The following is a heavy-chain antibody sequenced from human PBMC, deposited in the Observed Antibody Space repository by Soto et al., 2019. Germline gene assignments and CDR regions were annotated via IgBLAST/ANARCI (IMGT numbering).Heavy chain of an antibody. CDR3: ARGHRYSSSPGGWFDP. CDR1: GGSFSGYY. V-gene: IGHV4-34*01. Sequence: SETLSLTCAVYGGSFSGYYWSWIRQPPGKGLEWIGEINHSGSTNYNPSLKSRVTISVDTSKNQFSLKLSSVTAADTAVYYCARGHRYSSSPGGWFDPWGQGTLVTVSS. J-gene: IGHJ5*02. D-gene: IGHD6-6*01. CDR2: INHSGST.